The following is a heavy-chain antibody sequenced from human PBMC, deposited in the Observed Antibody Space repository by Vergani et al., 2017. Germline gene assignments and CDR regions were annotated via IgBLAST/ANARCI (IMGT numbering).Heavy chain of an antibody. J-gene: IGHJ6*03. CDR2: IIPIFGTA. CDR1: GGPFSSSA. CDR3: AKGPRDCSSSSCYARWAYYYYMEV. Sequence: QVQLVQSGAEVKKPGSSVKVSCKAPGGPFSSSAISWVRQAPGQGLEWMGGIIPIFGTANYAQKFQGRVTITADESTSTAYMELSSLRSEDTAVYYCAKGPRDCSSSSCYARWAYYYYMEVWGKXP. V-gene: IGHV1-69*01. D-gene: IGHD2-2*01.